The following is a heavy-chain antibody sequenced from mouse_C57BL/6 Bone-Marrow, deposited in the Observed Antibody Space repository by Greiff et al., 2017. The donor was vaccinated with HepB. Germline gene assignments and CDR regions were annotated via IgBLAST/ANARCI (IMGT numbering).Heavy chain of an antibody. Sequence: VQLQQPGAELVKPGASVKLSCKASGYTFTSYWMHWVKQRPGQGLEWIGMIHPNSGSTNYNEKFKSKATLTVDKSSSTAYMQLSSLTSEDSAVYYCARSERGYSYYFDYWGQGTTLTVSS. CDR1: GYTFTSYW. J-gene: IGHJ2*01. D-gene: IGHD2-3*01. CDR2: IHPNSGST. V-gene: IGHV1-64*01. CDR3: ARSERGYSYYFDY.